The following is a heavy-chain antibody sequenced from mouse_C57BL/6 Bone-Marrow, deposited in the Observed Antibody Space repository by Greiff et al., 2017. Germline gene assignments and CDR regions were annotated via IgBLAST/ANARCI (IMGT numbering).Heavy chain of an antibody. Sequence: EVQLQQSGPELVKPGASVKISCKASGYTFTDYYMNWVKQSHGKSLEWIGDINPNNGGTSYNQKFKGKATLTVDKSSSTAYMELSSLTSEDYSVYYCARSWVVTTYYFDYWGQGTTLTVSS. J-gene: IGHJ2*01. V-gene: IGHV1-26*01. D-gene: IGHD2-5*01. CDR3: ARSWVVTTYYFDY. CDR2: INPNNGGT. CDR1: GYTFTDYY.